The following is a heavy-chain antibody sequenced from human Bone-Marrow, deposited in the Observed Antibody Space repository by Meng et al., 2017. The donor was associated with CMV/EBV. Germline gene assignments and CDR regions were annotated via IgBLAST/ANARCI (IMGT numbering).Heavy chain of an antibody. CDR2: IENDGSNK. CDR1: GFTFSSYG. V-gene: IGHV3-30*02. CDR3: VKFFRWDQPDDAFDI. D-gene: IGHD1-26*01. Sequence: GGSLRLSCAASGFTFSSYGMHWVRQAAGKGLEWVTFIENDGSNKYYADSVKGRFTIARDNFKNTVHLQINSLRAEDTALYYCVKFFRWDQPDDAFDIWGHGTMVTVSS. J-gene: IGHJ3*02.